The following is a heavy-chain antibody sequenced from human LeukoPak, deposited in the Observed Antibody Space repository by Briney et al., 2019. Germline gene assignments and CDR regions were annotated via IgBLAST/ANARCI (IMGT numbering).Heavy chain of an antibody. J-gene: IGHJ4*02. CDR2: INSDGSST. D-gene: IGHD3-22*01. CDR1: GFTFSSYW. CDR3: ARMDSGGYTYFDD. V-gene: IGHV3-74*01. Sequence: RGSLRLSCAASGFTFSSYWMHWVRQAPGKGLVWVSRINSDGSSTSYADSVEGRFTISRDNAKNTLYLQMNSLRAEDTAVYYCARMDSGGYTYFDDWGQGTLVTVSS.